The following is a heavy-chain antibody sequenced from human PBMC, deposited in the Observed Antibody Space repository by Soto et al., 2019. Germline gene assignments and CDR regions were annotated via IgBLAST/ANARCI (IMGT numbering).Heavy chain of an antibody. D-gene: IGHD3-10*01. CDR2: INAGNGNT. V-gene: IGHV1-3*01. Sequence: GASVKVSCKDSGYTFTSYAMHCVRQAPGQRLEWMGWINAGNGNTKYSQKFQGRVTITRDMSTSTAYMELSSLRSEDTAVYYCAAGLWFGELLAVDYWGQGTLVTVSS. CDR1: GYTFTSYA. J-gene: IGHJ4*02. CDR3: AAGLWFGELLAVDY.